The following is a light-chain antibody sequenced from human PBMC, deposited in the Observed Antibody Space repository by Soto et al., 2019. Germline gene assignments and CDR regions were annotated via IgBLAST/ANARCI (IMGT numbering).Light chain of an antibody. CDR3: CSYAGSSTSYV. Sequence: SALNQPASVSGAPGQSITISCTGTSSDVGSYNLVSWYQQHPGKAPKLMIYEGSKRPSGVSNRFSGSKSGNTASLTISGLQAEDEADYYCCSYAGSSTSYVFGTGTKVTVL. CDR1: SSDVGSYNL. CDR2: EGS. V-gene: IGLV2-23*01. J-gene: IGLJ1*01.